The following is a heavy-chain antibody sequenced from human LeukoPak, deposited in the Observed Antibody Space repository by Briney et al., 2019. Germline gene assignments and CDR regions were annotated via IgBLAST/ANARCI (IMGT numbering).Heavy chain of an antibody. D-gene: IGHD6-6*01. V-gene: IGHV3-48*02. CDR1: GFTFSSYS. CDR3: ARDYRSSSGIGFDY. J-gene: IGHJ4*02. Sequence: PGGSLRLSCAASGFTFSSYSMNWVRQAPGKGLEWVSFISSSSSTTYYAESVKGRFTISRDNAKNSLYLQMNSLRDEDTAVYYCARDYRSSSGIGFDYWGQGTLVTVSS. CDR2: ISSSSSTT.